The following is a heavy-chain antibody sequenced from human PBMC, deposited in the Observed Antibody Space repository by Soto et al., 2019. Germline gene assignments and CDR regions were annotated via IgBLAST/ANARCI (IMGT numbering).Heavy chain of an antibody. CDR1: GFSVSNNY. D-gene: IGHD4-17*01. CDR2: IYADGTT. J-gene: IGHJ4*02. Sequence: EVPLVESGGGLVQPGGSLRLSCVVSGFSVSNNYMSWVRQAPGLRLDWVSVIYADGTTYYVDSVKGRFTISRHNSRNTLYLQMDSLRTEDTAVYYCARGGGPFINSVTNPFDYWCQGTLVTVSS. V-gene: IGHV3-53*04. CDR3: ARGGGPFINSVTNPFDY.